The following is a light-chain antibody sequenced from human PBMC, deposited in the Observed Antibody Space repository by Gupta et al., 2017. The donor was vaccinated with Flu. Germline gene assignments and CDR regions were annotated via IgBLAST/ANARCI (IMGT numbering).Light chain of an antibody. CDR2: WAS. Sequence: SLCERATIDCTSSQSSLYSYSNKNNLAWYQQKPGQPPKLLIYWASTRESGVPDRFSGSGSGTDFTLTISSVQAEDLAVYYCHQDDNTHRTFGQGTKVEIK. J-gene: IGKJ1*01. CDR3: HQDDNTHRT. CDR1: QSSLYSYSNKNN. V-gene: IGKV4-1*01.